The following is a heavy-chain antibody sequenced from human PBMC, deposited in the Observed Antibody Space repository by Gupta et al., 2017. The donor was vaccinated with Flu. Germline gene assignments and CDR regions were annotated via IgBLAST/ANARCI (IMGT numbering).Heavy chain of an antibody. Sequence: EVQLVESGGGLVQPGRSLRLSCTASGFTFGDYAMSWVRQAPGKGLEWVGFIRSKAYGGTTEYAASVKGRFTISRDDSKSIAYLQMNSLKTEDTAVYYCRVGRWPLWLQFDYWGQGTLVTVSS. V-gene: IGHV3-49*04. J-gene: IGHJ4*02. D-gene: IGHD5-18*01. CDR1: GFTFGDYA. CDR2: IRSKAYGGTT. CDR3: RVGRWPLWLQFDY.